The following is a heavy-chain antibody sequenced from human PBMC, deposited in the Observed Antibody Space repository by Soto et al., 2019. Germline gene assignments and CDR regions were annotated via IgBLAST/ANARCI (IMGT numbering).Heavy chain of an antibody. Sequence: SETLSLTCTVSGGSISSGGYYWSWIRQHPGKGLEWIGYIYYSGSTYYNPSLKSRVTISVDTSKNQFSLKLSSVTAADTAVYYCARALNSKVPFDYWGQGTLVTVSS. CDR2: IYYSGST. J-gene: IGHJ4*02. CDR3: ARALNSKVPFDY. CDR1: GGSISSGGYY. D-gene: IGHD4-4*01. V-gene: IGHV4-31*03.